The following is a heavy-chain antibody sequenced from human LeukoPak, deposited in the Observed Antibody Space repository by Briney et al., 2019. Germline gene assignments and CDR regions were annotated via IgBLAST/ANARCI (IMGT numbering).Heavy chain of an antibody. D-gene: IGHD3-10*01. CDR1: GFTFSSYS. V-gene: IGHV3-21*01. CDR3: ARAGDTMVRGVIIHYFDY. CDR2: ISSSSSYI. Sequence: GGSLRLSCAASGFTFSSYSMNWVRQAPGKGLEWVSSISSSSSYIYYADSVKGRFTISRDNAKNPLYLQMNSLRAEDTAVYYCARAGDTMVRGVIIHYFDYWGQGTLVTVSS. J-gene: IGHJ4*02.